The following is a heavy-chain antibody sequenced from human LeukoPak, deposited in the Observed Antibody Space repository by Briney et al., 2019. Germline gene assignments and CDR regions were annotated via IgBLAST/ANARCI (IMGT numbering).Heavy chain of an antibody. Sequence: GGSLRLSCAASGVTFSSNFMSWVRQAPGRGMESLSLLYSGGSQYHADSVNVRFTVSRDISKNTMYLQMNNLRVEDTAVYYCAREDRGTDVWGQGTLVTVSS. D-gene: IGHD3-16*01. CDR3: AREDRGTDV. CDR1: GVTFSSNF. J-gene: IGHJ3*01. V-gene: IGHV3-66*01. CDR2: LYSGGSQ.